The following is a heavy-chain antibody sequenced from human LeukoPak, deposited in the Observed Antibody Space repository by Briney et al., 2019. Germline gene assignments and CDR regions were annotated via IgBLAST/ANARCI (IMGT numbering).Heavy chain of an antibody. D-gene: IGHD6-19*01. CDR1: GFTFISYS. CDR2: ISSSSSYI. V-gene: IGHV3-21*01. J-gene: IGHJ4*02. Sequence: GGSLRLSCAASGFTFISYSMNWVRQAPGKGLEWVSSISSSSSYIYYADSVKGRFTISRDNGKHSLYLQMSSLRAEDTAVYYCARDKYESGSGWYGGDYWGQGTLVTVSS. CDR3: ARDKYESGSGWYGGDY.